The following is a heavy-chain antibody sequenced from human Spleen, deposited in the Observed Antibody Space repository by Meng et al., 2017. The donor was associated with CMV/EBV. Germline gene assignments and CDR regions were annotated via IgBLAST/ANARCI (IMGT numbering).Heavy chain of an antibody. CDR2: IRYDGSNK. CDR3: AKDPKYQLLGKDY. V-gene: IGHV3-30*02. J-gene: IGHJ4*02. Sequence: QGQLVGYGGGVVQPGGSQDLPCAATGFTFSSYGMHWVRQAPGKGLEWVAFIRYDGSNKYYADSVKGRFTISRDNSKNTLYLQMNSLRAEDTAVYYCAKDPKYQLLGKDYWGQGTLVTVSS. D-gene: IGHD2-2*01. CDR1: GFTFSSYG.